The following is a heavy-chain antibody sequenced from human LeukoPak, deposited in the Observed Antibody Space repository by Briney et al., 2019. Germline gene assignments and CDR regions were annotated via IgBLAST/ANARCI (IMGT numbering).Heavy chain of an antibody. J-gene: IGHJ4*02. Sequence: SETVSLTCTVSGGSISSGGYYWSWIRQHPGKGLEWIGYMYYSGSTYYNPSLKSRVTISVDTSKNQFSLKLSSVTAADTAVYYCAGEAGGGLDYWGQGTLVTVSS. CDR1: GGSISSGGYY. CDR2: MYYSGST. CDR3: AGEAGGGLDY. V-gene: IGHV4-31*03.